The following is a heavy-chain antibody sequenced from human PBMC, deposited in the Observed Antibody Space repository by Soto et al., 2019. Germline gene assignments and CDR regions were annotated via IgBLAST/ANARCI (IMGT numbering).Heavy chain of an antibody. J-gene: IGHJ6*03. V-gene: IGHV3-23*01. Sequence: PGGSLRLSCAASGFTFSNYAMSWVRQAPGKGLEWVSGISGSGGSTNYADSVKGRFTISRDNSKNTLFLQVNSLRAEDTAVYYCAKGTYYYYYMDVWGKGTTVTVSS. CDR3: AKGTYYYYYMDV. CDR2: ISGSGGST. CDR1: GFTFSNYA.